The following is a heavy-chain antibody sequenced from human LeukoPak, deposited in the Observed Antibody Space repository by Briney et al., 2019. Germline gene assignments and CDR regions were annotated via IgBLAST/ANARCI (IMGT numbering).Heavy chain of an antibody. CDR2: ISGSGGST. J-gene: IGHJ4*02. Sequence: GGSLRLSCAASGFTFSSYAMSWVRQAPGKGLEWVSAISGSGGSTYYADSVKGRFTISRDNSKNTLYLQMNSLRAEDTAVYYCGKDSNRYSSSWYSGSWGQGTLVTVSS. V-gene: IGHV3-23*01. D-gene: IGHD6-13*01. CDR3: GKDSNRYSSSWYSGS. CDR1: GFTFSSYA.